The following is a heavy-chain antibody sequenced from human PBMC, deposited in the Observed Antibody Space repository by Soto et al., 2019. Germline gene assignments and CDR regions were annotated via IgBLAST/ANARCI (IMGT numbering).Heavy chain of an antibody. CDR3: ARDLGNLVVPAAISGWFDP. J-gene: IGHJ5*02. V-gene: IGHV3-33*01. Sequence: ESGGGVVQPGRSLRLSCAASGFTFSSYGMHWVRQAPGKGLEWVAVIWYDGSNKYYADSVKGRFTISRDNSKNTLYLQMNSLRAEDTAVYYCARDLGNLVVPAAISGWFDPWGQGTLVTVSS. D-gene: IGHD2-2*02. CDR1: GFTFSSYG. CDR2: IWYDGSNK.